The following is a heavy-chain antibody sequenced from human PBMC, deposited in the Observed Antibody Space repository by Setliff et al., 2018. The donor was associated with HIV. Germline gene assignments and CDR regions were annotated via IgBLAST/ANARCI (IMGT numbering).Heavy chain of an antibody. Sequence: HGESLKISCETSGYSFTTHWIGWVRQMPGKGLEWMGVIYPGDSHTTYSPSFQGKVTIPADKSISTAYLHWSTLKASDTATYYCARALWRDSSCPFHFLGQGTLVTVSS. D-gene: IGHD2-2*01. CDR2: IYPGDSHT. CDR3: ARALWRDSSCPFHF. J-gene: IGHJ4*02. V-gene: IGHV5-51*01. CDR1: GYSFTTHW.